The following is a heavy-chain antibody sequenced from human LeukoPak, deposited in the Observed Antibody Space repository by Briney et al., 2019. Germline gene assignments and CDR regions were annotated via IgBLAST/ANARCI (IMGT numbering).Heavy chain of an antibody. J-gene: IGHJ4*02. CDR2: ISRTSDYI. D-gene: IGHD6-13*01. CDR1: GFTFSSYS. CDR3: ARGGYGTSWSHFDY. Sequence: GGSLRLSCAASGFTFSSYSMNWVRQAPGTGLEWVSSISRTSDYIYYADSLKGRFTISRDNAKNSLYLQMNSLSAEDTAMYYCARGGYGTSWSHFDYWGQGTLVTVSS. V-gene: IGHV3-21*01.